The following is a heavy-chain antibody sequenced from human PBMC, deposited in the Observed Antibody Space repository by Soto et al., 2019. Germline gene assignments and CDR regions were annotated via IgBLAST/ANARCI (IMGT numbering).Heavy chain of an antibody. CDR2: IYHSGST. Sequence: PSETLSLTCAVSGGSISSGGYSWSWIRQPPGKGLEWIGYIYHSGSTYYNPSLKSRVTISVDRSKNQFSLKLSSVTAADTAVYYCARGVSGSYYGSFDYWGQGTLVTVSS. CDR3: ARGVSGSYYGSFDY. J-gene: IGHJ4*02. V-gene: IGHV4-30-2*01. D-gene: IGHD3-10*01. CDR1: GGSISSGGYS.